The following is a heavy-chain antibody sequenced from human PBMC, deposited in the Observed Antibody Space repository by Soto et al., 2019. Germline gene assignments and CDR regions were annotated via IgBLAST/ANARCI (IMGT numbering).Heavy chain of an antibody. CDR3: ARDDILTGYYDDPSRNYYYYGMDV. J-gene: IGHJ6*02. CDR1: GFTFTSSA. Sequence: ASVKVSCKASGFTFTSSALQWVRQAGGQRLEWIGWIVVGSGNTNYAQKFQERVTITRDMSTSTAYMELSSLRSEDTAVYYCARDDILTGYYDDPSRNYYYYGMDVWGQGTTVTVSS. D-gene: IGHD3-9*01. V-gene: IGHV1-58*01. CDR2: IVVGSGNT.